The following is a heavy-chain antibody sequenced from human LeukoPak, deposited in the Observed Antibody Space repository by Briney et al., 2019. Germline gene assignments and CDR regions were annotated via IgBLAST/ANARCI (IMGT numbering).Heavy chain of an antibody. Sequence: SVKVSCKASGGTFSSYAISWARQAAGQGHEWMGGIIPIFGTANYAQKFQGRVTITADKSTSTAYMELSSLRSEDTAVYYCARDGRQYSSGWYYYYYMDVWGKGTTVTVSS. CDR1: GGTFSSYA. CDR2: IIPIFGTA. V-gene: IGHV1-69*06. J-gene: IGHJ6*03. D-gene: IGHD6-19*01. CDR3: ARDGRQYSSGWYYYYYMDV.